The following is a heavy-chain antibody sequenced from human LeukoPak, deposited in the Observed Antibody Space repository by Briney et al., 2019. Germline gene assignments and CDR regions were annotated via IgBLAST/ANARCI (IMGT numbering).Heavy chain of an antibody. J-gene: IGHJ5*02. V-gene: IGHV3-9*01. D-gene: IGHD4-11*01. CDR1: LWTLHDYA. CDR3: AKGNDYSNLNWFDP. CDR2: ISCNSGSI. Sequence: GRCLRLSRVASLWTLHDYAMHWVRPAAGRGVAGVAGISCNSGSISYADSVKGLFTISRDNAKNSLYLQMNSLRAEDTALYYSAKGNDYSNLNWFDPWGQGTLVTVSS.